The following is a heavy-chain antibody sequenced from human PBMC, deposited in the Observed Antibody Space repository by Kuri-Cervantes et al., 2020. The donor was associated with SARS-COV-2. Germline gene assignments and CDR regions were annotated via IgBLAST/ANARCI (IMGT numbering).Heavy chain of an antibody. J-gene: IGHJ3*02. V-gene: IGHV3-30*02. D-gene: IGHD2-15*01. CDR2: IRYDGSNK. CDR1: GFTFSSYG. Sequence: GESLKISCAASGFTFSSYGMHWVRQAPGKGLEWVAFIRYDGSNKYYADSVKGRFTISRDNSKNTLYLQMNSLRAEDTAVYYCARDGDIVVVADAFDIWGQGTMVTVSS. CDR3: ARDGDIVVVADAFDI.